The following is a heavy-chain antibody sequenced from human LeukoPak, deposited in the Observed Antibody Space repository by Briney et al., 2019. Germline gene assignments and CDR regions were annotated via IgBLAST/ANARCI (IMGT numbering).Heavy chain of an antibody. CDR2: IYYSGST. D-gene: IGHD3-22*01. J-gene: IGHJ1*01. CDR3: ARDYYSFDSSGYSGFQH. V-gene: IGHV4-59*01. CDR1: GGSLSSYY. Sequence: SETLSLTCTVSGGSLSSYYWSWIRQPPGKGLEWIGYIYYSGSTNYNPSLKSRVTISVDTSKNQFSLKLSSVTAADTAVYYCARDYYSFDSSGYSGFQHWGQGTLVTVSS.